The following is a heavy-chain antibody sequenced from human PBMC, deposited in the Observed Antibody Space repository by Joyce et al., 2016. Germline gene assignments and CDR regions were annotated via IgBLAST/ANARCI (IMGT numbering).Heavy chain of an antibody. CDR3: ARVQLLSIRGAASSPARY. Sequence: QVQLVQSGAEVKKPGASVKVSCKASGYAFTNYDIHWVRQATGQGLEWMGWMNPNSGNTGYAQKVQGRGTMTRKTSISTAYMELSSLRSEDTAVYYCARVQLLSIRGAASSPARYWGQGTLVTVSS. D-gene: IGHD1-7*01. CDR2: MNPNSGNT. V-gene: IGHV1-8*01. CDR1: GYAFTNYD. J-gene: IGHJ4*02.